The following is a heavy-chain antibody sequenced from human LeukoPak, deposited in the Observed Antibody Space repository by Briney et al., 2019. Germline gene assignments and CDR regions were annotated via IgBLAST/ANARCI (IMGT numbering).Heavy chain of an antibody. V-gene: IGHV4-34*01. D-gene: IGHD3-22*01. CDR3: AREGPDNYYDSSGYYR. Sequence: PSETLSLTCTVSGGSISSFFWSWIRQPPGKGLEWIGVINHSGSTNYNPSLKSRGTISLDTSKNQFSLKLSSVTAADTAVYYCAREGPDNYYDSSGYYRWGQGTLVTVSS. CDR2: INHSGST. J-gene: IGHJ4*02. CDR1: GGSISSFF.